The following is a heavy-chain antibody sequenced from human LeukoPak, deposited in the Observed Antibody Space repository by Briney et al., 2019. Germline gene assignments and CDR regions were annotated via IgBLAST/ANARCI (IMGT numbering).Heavy chain of an antibody. J-gene: IGHJ4*02. Sequence: PGGSLRLSCAASGFTFSSYSMNWVRQAPGKGLEWVSYISSSSSTIYYADSVKGRFTISRDNAKNSLYLQMNSLRAEDTAVYYCARANPERWSPIGGDYWGQGTLVTVSS. V-gene: IGHV3-48*01. CDR2: ISSSSSTI. CDR3: ARANPERWSPIGGDY. D-gene: IGHD5-24*01. CDR1: GFTFSSYS.